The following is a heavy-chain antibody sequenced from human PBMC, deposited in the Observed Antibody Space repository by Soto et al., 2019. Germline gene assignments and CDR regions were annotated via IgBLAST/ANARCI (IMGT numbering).Heavy chain of an antibody. CDR1: GFVFSSYG. J-gene: IGHJ6*02. D-gene: IGHD3-10*01. V-gene: IGHV3-30*18. CDR3: AKDGSATYYSGMDV. CDR2: ISYDGSNQ. Sequence: PEGSLRLSCAASGFVFSSYGMHWVRQAPGKGLEWMAVISYDGSNQYYMGSVKGRFTISRDNSKNTLYLQMNSLRDEDTAVYYCAKDGSATYYSGMDVWGQGTTVTVSS.